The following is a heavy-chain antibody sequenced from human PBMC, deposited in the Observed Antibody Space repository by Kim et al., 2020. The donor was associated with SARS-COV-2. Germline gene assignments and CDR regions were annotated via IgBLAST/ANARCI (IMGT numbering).Heavy chain of an antibody. V-gene: IGHV1-8*01. Sequence: ASVKVSCKASGYTFTSYDINSVRQATGQGLEWMGWMNPNSGNTGYAQKFQGRVTMTRNTSISTAYMELSSLRSEDTAVYYCARGSKRSIVVVIVPYYYYNMDVWGQGTTVTVSS. CDR2: MNPNSGNT. CDR3: ARGSKRSIVVVIVPYYYYNMDV. J-gene: IGHJ6*02. CDR1: GYTFTSYD. D-gene: IGHD3-22*01.